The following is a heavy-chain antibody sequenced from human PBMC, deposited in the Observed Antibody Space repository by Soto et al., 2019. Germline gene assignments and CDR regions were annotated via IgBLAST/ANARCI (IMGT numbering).Heavy chain of an antibody. CDR1: GGTFSSYA. CDR3: ARDGVIAAAGTRYFDY. Sequence: SVKVSCKDSGGTFSSYAISWVRQAPGQGLEWMGGIIPIFGTANYAQKFQGRVTITADESTSTAYMELSSLRSEDTAVYYCARDGVIAAAGTRYFDYWGQGTLVTVSS. CDR2: IIPIFGTA. V-gene: IGHV1-69*13. J-gene: IGHJ4*02. D-gene: IGHD6-13*01.